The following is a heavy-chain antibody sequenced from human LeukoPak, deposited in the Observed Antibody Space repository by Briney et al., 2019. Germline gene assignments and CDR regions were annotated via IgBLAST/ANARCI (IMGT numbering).Heavy chain of an antibody. Sequence: SGPTLVNPTQTLTLTCSFSGFSLSTSGVGVGWIRQAPGKALEWLAFIYWDNDNRYNPSLKNRLTVIKDTSNNLVILTMTNMDPVDTATYYCAFRLGGHSWNSGWFDPWGQGPLVTVSS. CDR1: GFSLSTSGVG. D-gene: IGHD1-26*01. CDR2: IYWDNDN. V-gene: IGHV2-5*02. J-gene: IGHJ5*02. CDR3: AFRLGGHSWNSGWFDP.